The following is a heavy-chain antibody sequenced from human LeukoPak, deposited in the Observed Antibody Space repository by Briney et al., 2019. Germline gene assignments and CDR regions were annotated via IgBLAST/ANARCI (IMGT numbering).Heavy chain of an antibody. CDR1: GFTFSSYA. Sequence: GGSLRLSCEASGFTFSSYAMSWVRQAPGKGLEWVSAISGSGENTYYADSVKGRFTISRDNSKNSLYLQMNSLRAEDTAVYYCAKSIPTIAVAVSTRQWGQGTLVTVSS. J-gene: IGHJ4*02. D-gene: IGHD6-19*01. V-gene: IGHV3-23*01. CDR3: AKSIPTIAVAVSTRQ. CDR2: ISGSGENT.